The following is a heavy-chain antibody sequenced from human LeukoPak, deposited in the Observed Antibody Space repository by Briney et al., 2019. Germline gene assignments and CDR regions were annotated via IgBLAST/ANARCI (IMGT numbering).Heavy chain of an antibody. J-gene: IGHJ4*02. CDR2: ISGSGGST. CDR3: AKDLAAVAGTNY. V-gene: IGHV3-23*01. CDR1: GCTFGSYA. D-gene: IGHD6-19*01. Sequence: TGGSLRLSCAASGCTFGSYAMSWVRQAPGKGLEWVSAISGSGGSTYYADSVKGRFTISRDNSKNTLYLQMNSLRAEDTAVYYCAKDLAAVAGTNYWGQGTLVTVSS.